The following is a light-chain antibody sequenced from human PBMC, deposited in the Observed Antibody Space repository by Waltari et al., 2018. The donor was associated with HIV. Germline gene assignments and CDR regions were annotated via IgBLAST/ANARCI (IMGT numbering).Light chain of an antibody. J-gene: IGLJ1*01. CDR1: SSNIGSNS. CDR2: RNN. V-gene: IGLV1-47*01. CDR3: AAWDDSLSVVYV. Sequence: QSVLTQPPSASGTPGQRVTISCSGSSSNIGSNSVYWYQQLPGTAPKLLIYRNNQRHSGVPDRFSGSKSGTSASLAISGLRSEDEADYYCAAWDDSLSVVYVFGTGTKVTVL.